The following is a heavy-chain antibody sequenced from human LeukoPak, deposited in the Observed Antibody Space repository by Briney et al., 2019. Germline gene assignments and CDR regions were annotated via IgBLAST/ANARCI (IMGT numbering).Heavy chain of an antibody. V-gene: IGHV1-2*02. CDR2: INPNSGGT. Sequence: ASVKVSCKASGYTFTGYYMHWVRQAPGQGLEWMGWINPNSGGTNYAQKFQGRVTMTRDTSISTAYMELSRLRSDDTAVYYCARSTVTPYYYYGVDVWGKGTTVTVSS. CDR1: GYTFTGYY. CDR3: ARSTVTPYYYYGVDV. D-gene: IGHD4-17*01. J-gene: IGHJ6*04.